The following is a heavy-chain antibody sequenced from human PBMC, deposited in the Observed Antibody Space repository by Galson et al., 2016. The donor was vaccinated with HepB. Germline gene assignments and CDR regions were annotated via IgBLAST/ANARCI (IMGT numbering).Heavy chain of an antibody. CDR3: ARDPPGAPLVDY. CDR2: INPKTGAT. J-gene: IGHJ4*02. D-gene: IGHD3-3*02. CDR1: GYTFSDYY. Sequence: SVKVSCKASGYTFSDYYIRWVRQAPGQGLEWMGWINPKTGATNYIEKFQGRVTMTRDTSIGTVYMELSRLRSDDTAVFYCARDPPGAPLVDYWGQGTLLTVSS. V-gene: IGHV1-2*02.